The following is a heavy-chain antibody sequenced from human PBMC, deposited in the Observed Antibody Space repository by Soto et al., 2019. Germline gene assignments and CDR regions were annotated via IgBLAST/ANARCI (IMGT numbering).Heavy chain of an antibody. Sequence: VGSLRLSCAASGFTFSSYWMHWVRQAPGKGLVWVSRINSDGSSTRYADSVKGRFTISRDNAKNTLYLQMNSLRAEDTAVYYCARGGDWDLYYFDYWGQGTLVTVSS. CDR2: INSDGSST. V-gene: IGHV3-74*01. J-gene: IGHJ4*02. CDR3: ARGGDWDLYYFDY. D-gene: IGHD1-7*01. CDR1: GFTFSSYW.